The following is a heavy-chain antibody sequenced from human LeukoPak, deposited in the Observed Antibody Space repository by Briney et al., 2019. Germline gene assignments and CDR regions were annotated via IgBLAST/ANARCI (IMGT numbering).Heavy chain of an antibody. J-gene: IGHJ4*02. CDR2: VSSSSSTI. Sequence: GGSLRLSCAASGFTFSSYSMNWVRQAPGKGLEWVSYVSSSSSTIYYADSVKGRFTISRDNAKNSLYLQMNSLRDEDTAVYYCARESSSWSNTYCWGQGTLVTVSS. CDR1: GFTFSSYS. CDR3: ARESSSWSNTYC. V-gene: IGHV3-48*02. D-gene: IGHD6-13*01.